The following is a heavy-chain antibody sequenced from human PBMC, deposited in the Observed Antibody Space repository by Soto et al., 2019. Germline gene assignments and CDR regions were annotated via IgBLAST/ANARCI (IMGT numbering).Heavy chain of an antibody. J-gene: IGHJ4*02. Sequence: SVKVSCKASGYTFTSYDINWVRQATGQGLEWMGWMNPNNGNTGYAQKFQGRVTMTTDTSTSTAYMELRSLRSDDTAVYYCARGREMASFDYWGQGTLVTVS. V-gene: IGHV1-8*01. CDR3: ARGREMASFDY. CDR2: MNPNNGNT. CDR1: GYTFTSYD.